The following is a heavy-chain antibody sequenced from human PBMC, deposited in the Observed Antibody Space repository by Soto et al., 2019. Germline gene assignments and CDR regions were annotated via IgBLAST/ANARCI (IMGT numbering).Heavy chain of an antibody. J-gene: IGHJ4*02. CDR3: ARLKGYCSSTRCYGFDY. CDR1: GYSFTSYW. Sequence: GASLKISCKGSGYSFTSYWIGWVRQMPGKGLEWMGIIYPGDSDTGYSPSFQGQVTISADKSISTAYLQWSSLKASDTATYYCARLKGYCSSTRCYGFDYWGQGTLVTVSS. V-gene: IGHV5-51*01. D-gene: IGHD2-2*01. CDR2: IYPGDSDT.